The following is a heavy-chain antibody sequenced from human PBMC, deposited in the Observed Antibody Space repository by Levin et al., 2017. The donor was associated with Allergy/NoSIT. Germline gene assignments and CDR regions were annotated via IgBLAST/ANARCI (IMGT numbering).Heavy chain of an antibody. CDR1: GFTFSNAW. Sequence: MPGGSLRLSCAASGFTFSNAWMSWVRQAPGKGLEWVGRIKSKTDGGTTDYAAPVKGRFTISRDDSKNTLYLQMNSLKTEDTAVYYCTTDQLSRYTSVSGSYEDYYGMDVWGQGTTVTVSS. CDR2: IKSKTDGGTT. V-gene: IGHV3-15*01. D-gene: IGHD1-26*01. J-gene: IGHJ6*02. CDR3: TTDQLSRYTSVSGSYEDYYGMDV.